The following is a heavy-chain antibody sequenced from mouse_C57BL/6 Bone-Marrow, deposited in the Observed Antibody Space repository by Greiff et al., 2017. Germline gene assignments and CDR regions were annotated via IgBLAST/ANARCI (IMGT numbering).Heavy chain of an antibody. CDR1: GYAFTNYL. Sequence: VQLQQSGAELVRPGTSVKVSCKASGYAFTNYLIEWVKQRPGQGLEWIGVINPGSGGTNYNEKFKGKATLTADKSSSTAYMQLSSLTSEDSAVYFCARCDYDYAMDYWGQGTSVIVSS. CDR2: INPGSGGT. J-gene: IGHJ4*01. D-gene: IGHD2-4*01. V-gene: IGHV1-54*01. CDR3: ARCDYDYAMDY.